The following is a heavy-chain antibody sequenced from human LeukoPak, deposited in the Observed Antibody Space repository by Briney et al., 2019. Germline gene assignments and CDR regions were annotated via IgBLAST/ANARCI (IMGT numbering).Heavy chain of an antibody. CDR1: GFTFSSYD. J-gene: IGHJ6*02. V-gene: IGHV3-13*01. Sequence: GGSLRLSCAASGFTFSSYDMHWVRQATGKGLEWVSAIGTAGDTYYPGSVKGRFTISRENAKSSLYLQMNSLRAGDTAVYYCARAERGIAVAGTEYYYYYYGMDVWGQGTTVTVSS. CDR3: ARAERGIAVAGTEYYYYYYGMDV. CDR2: IGTAGDT. D-gene: IGHD6-19*01.